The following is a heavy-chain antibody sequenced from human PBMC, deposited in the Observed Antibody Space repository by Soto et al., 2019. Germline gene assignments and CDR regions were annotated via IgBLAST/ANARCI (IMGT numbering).Heavy chain of an antibody. V-gene: IGHV4-59*01. J-gene: IGHJ4*02. D-gene: IGHD2-21*01. Sequence: QVQLQESGPGLVKPSETLSLTCSVSGDSISRYYWGWIRQPPGKGLEWLGYIYETGESNYSPSLKSRVTMSVDMSTKLFSLKLTSVTAADTAVYYCVRGPPGWWLAYWGQGTLVTVSS. CDR1: GDSISRYY. CDR3: VRGPPGWWLAY. CDR2: IYETGES.